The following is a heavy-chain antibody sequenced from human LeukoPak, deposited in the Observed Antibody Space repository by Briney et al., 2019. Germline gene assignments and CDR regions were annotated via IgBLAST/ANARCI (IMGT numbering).Heavy chain of an antibody. CDR2: ISSSGSVI. D-gene: IGHD6-13*01. V-gene: IGHV3-48*04. CDR3: AREITVAAACTFDY. J-gene: IGHJ4*02. CDR1: GFTFSSYS. Sequence: GGSLRLSCAASGFTFSSYSMNWVRQAPGKGLEWVSYISSSGSVIYYADSVKGRFTISRDNAKNSLYLQMNSLRAEDTAVYYCAREITVAAACTFDYWGQGTLVTVSS.